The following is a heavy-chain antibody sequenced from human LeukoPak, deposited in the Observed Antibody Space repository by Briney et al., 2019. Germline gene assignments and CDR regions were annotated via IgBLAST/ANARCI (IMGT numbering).Heavy chain of an antibody. Sequence: GGSLRLSCVASAFTFRTYSMHWVRQAPGKGLEWVSSISGSTSYIYYADSVRGRFTISRDNAKNSLYLQMNSLRAEDTAVYYCASTILGSWYFDYWGQGTLVTVSS. CDR1: AFTFRTYS. CDR3: ASTILGSWYFDY. D-gene: IGHD6-13*01. V-gene: IGHV3-21*01. CDR2: ISGSTSYI. J-gene: IGHJ4*02.